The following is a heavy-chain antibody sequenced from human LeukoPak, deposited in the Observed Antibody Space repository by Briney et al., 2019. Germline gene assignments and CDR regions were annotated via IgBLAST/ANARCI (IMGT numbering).Heavy chain of an antibody. Sequence: TSETLSLTCTVSGGSISSSSYYWGWIRQPPGKGLEWIGSIYYSGSTYYNPSLKSRVTISVDTSKNQFSLKLSSVTAADTAVYYCAGRGSEANWGQGTLVTVSS. CDR1: GGSISSSSYY. D-gene: IGHD5-12*01. CDR2: IYYSGST. J-gene: IGHJ4*02. V-gene: IGHV4-39*01. CDR3: AGRGSEAN.